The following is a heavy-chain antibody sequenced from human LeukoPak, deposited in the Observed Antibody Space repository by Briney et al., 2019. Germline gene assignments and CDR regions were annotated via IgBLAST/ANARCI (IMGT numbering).Heavy chain of an antibody. V-gene: IGHV3-48*02. Sequence: GGSLRLSCAASGFPFSSYSMNWLRQAPGKGLEWVSYISNSASTIYYADSVTGRFTISRDNAKNSLYLQMNSLRDEDTAVYYCARDPVATSRFDCWGQGTLVTVSS. CDR1: GFPFSSYS. CDR3: ARDPVATSRFDC. D-gene: IGHD5-12*01. CDR2: ISNSASTI. J-gene: IGHJ5*01.